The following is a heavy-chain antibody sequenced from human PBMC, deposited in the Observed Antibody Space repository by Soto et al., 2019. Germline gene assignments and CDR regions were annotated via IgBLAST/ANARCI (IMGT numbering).Heavy chain of an antibody. D-gene: IGHD2-2*01. Sequence: GGSLRLSCAASGFTFSSYSMNWVRQAPGKGLEWVSSISSSSSYIYYADSVKGRFTISRDNAKNSLYLQMNSLRAEDTAVYYCARDQCSSTSCYAGDWGQGTLVTVSS. CDR1: GFTFSSYS. J-gene: IGHJ4*02. V-gene: IGHV3-21*01. CDR3: ARDQCSSTSCYAGD. CDR2: ISSSSSYI.